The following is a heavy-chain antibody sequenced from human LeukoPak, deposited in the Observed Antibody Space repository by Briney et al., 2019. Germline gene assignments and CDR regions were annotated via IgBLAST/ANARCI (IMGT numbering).Heavy chain of an antibody. CDR2: IYYSGST. Sequence: SETLSLTCTVSGGSISSYYWSWIRQPPGKGLEWIGYIYYSGSTNYNPSLKSRVTMSVDTSKNQFSLKLSSVTAADTAVYYCAREEGIGIAVDYWGQGTLVTVSS. J-gene: IGHJ4*02. CDR1: GGSISSYY. D-gene: IGHD6-13*01. V-gene: IGHV4-59*12. CDR3: AREEGIGIAVDY.